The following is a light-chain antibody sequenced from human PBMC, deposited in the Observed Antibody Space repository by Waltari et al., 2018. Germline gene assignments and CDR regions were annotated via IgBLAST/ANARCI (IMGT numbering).Light chain of an antibody. CDR1: QSVLYSPNNKNY. CDR2: WAS. V-gene: IGKV4-1*01. CDR3: QQYYGTPYT. Sequence: DIVMTQSPDSLAVSLGERATINCKSSQSVLYSPNNKNYLAWYQQKPGQPPYRLIYWASTRESGVPDRFSGSWSGTDFTLTISSLQAEDVAVYYCQQYYGTPYTFGQGTKLEIK. J-gene: IGKJ2*01.